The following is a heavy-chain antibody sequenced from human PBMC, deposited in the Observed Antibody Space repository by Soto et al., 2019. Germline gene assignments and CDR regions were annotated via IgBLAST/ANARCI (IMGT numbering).Heavy chain of an antibody. Sequence: QLQLQESGPGLVKPSETLSLTCTVSGGPIRSSSHYWGWIRQSPGTGLEWIGGIGESGDFYYNPSLKSRVTISVDTSKNQFSLKLISVTGADSAIYYCAREGGYVDYWGQGTLVTVSS. CDR1: GGPIRSSSHY. CDR3: AREGGYVDY. D-gene: IGHD1-1*01. CDR2: IGESGDF. J-gene: IGHJ4*02. V-gene: IGHV4-39*02.